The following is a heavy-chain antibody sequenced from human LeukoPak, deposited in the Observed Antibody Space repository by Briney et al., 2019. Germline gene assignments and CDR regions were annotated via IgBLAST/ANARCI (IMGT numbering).Heavy chain of an antibody. CDR1: GGSISSYY. J-gene: IGHJ4*02. CDR2: IYYSGST. Sequence: SDTLSLTCTVSGGSISSYYWSWMRQPPGKGLDWIGYIYYSGSTNYNPSLKSRVTISVDTSKNQFSLKLSSVTAADTAVYYCARDSRLVRFDYWGQGTLVTVSS. CDR3: ARDSRLVRFDY. V-gene: IGHV4-59*01. D-gene: IGHD6-19*01.